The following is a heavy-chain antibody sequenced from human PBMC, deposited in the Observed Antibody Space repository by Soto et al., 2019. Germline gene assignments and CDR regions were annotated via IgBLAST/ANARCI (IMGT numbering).Heavy chain of an antibody. CDR1: GFSLSTSEVC. J-gene: IGHJ4*02. Sequence: QITLKASGLTLVKPTQTLTLTCTFSGFSLSTSEVCVGWIRKPPGTALEWLAFIYWDDDKLYSPSLKSRLTITKDTSKNQVVITMTNVDPVDTATYYCAHKSRVSPSGFDYWGQGTLVTVSS. CDR3: AHKSRVSPSGFDY. CDR2: IYWDDDK. D-gene: IGHD3-10*01. V-gene: IGHV2-5*02.